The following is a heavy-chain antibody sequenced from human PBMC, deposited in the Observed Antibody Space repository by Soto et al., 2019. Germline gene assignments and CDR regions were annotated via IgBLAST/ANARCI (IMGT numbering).Heavy chain of an antibody. CDR1: GGTFSNYA. Sequence: QVQLVQSGAEVKKPGSSVKVSCKASGGTFSNYAICWVRQAPGQGLEWMGRIIPMFGATNYAQEFQGRVTISADESTSTAYMELSSLRSEDTAVYYCARDKVRGVITDYYGMDVWGQGTTVTVSS. CDR3: ARDKVRGVITDYYGMDV. J-gene: IGHJ6*02. CDR2: IIPMFGAT. D-gene: IGHD3-10*01. V-gene: IGHV1-69*18.